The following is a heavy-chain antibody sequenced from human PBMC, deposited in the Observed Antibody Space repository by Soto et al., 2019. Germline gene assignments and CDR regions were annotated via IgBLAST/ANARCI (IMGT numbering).Heavy chain of an antibody. J-gene: IGHJ5*01. D-gene: IGHD6-13*01. CDR2: SYWHDEK. Sequence: QITLKESGPTLVKPTQTLTLTCTCSGFALSTIGVGVGWIRQPPGKALEWLALSYWHDEKRYNPSLKSRLTITKDTSKHQVVLTMTNVDPVDTGTYSCAHRHPSAVGTDRYCFGSWGQGSLVTVSS. V-gene: IGHV2-5*01. CDR3: AHRHPSAVGTDRYCFGS. CDR1: GFALSTIGVG.